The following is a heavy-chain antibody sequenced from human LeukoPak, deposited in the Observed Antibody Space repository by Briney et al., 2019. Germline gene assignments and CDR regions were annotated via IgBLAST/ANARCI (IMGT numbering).Heavy chain of an antibody. Sequence: GGSLRLSCAASGFTFSSYSMNWVRQAPGKGLEWVSYISSSGSTIYYADSVKGRFSISRDNAKNSLYLQMNSPRAEDTAVYYCARDDTFAADMDVWGKGTTVTVSS. CDR3: ARDDTFAADMDV. D-gene: IGHD5-18*01. V-gene: IGHV3-48*01. CDR1: GFTFSSYS. CDR2: ISSSGSTI. J-gene: IGHJ6*03.